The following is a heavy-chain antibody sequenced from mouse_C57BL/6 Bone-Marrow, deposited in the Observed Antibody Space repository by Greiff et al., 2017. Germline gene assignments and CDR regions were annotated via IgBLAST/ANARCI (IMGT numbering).Heavy chain of an antibody. D-gene: IGHD2-3*01. Sequence: QVQLKESGPGLVQPSPSLSITCTVSGFSLTSYGVHWVRQSPGQGLEWLGVIWSGGSTDYNAAFISRLSISKDNSKSQVFFKMNSLQADDTAIYYCARNSIYDGYYFDVWGTGTTVTVSS. J-gene: IGHJ1*03. V-gene: IGHV2-2*01. CDR2: IWSGGST. CDR1: GFSLTSYG. CDR3: ARNSIYDGYYFDV.